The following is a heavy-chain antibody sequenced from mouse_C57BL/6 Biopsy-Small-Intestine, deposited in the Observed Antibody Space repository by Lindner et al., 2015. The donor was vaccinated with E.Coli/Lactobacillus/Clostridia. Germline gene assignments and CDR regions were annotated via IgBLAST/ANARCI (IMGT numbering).Heavy chain of an antibody. Sequence: SVKVSCKASGGTFSSYAISVGARAPGQGLEWMGGIIPIFGTANYAQKFQGRVTITADESTSTTYMELSSLRSEDTAVYYCALGWVQFTLDYWGQGTLVTVSS. CDR3: ALGWVQFTLDY. V-gene: IGHV1-81*01. CDR1: GGTFSSYA. D-gene: IGHD2-3*01. CDR2: IIPIFGTA. J-gene: IGHJ4*01.